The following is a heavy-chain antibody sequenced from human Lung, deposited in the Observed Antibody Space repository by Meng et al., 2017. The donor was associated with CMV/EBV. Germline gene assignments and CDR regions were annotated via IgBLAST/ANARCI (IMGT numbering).Heavy chain of an antibody. D-gene: IGHD3-10*01. CDR1: GDSITNHNW. CDR2: IHHRGSS. V-gene: IGHV4-4*02. J-gene: IGHJ1*01. CDR3: LRRSGGSV. Sequence: VQAGGSGRALVKPSETLSLSCAVSGDSITNHNWWAWVPQPPGKGLEWIGEIHHRGSSAYNPSLKSRVSMSIEKSKNQFSLKLTSVTAADMAVYHCLRRSGGSVWGQGTLVTVSS.